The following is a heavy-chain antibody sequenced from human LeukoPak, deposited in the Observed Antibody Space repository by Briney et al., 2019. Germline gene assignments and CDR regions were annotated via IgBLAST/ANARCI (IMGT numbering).Heavy chain of an antibody. CDR2: IYYSGST. D-gene: IGHD3-3*01. Sequence: SETLSLTCAVYSGSFSGYYWSWIRQPPGKGLEWIGYIYYSGSTNYNPSLKSRVTISVDTSKNQFSLKLSSVTAADTAVYYCARAYDDFWSGYSYYYYYYMDVWGKGTTVTVSS. CDR1: SGSFSGYY. CDR3: ARAYDDFWSGYSYYYYYYMDV. J-gene: IGHJ6*03. V-gene: IGHV4-59*01.